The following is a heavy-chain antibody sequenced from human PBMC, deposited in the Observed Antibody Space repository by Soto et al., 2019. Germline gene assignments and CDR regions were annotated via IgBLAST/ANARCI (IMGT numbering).Heavy chain of an antibody. CDR1: GGTFSSYA. Sequence: GASVKVSCKASGGTFSSYAISWVRQAPGQGLEWMGGIIPIFGTANYAQKFQGRVTITADESTSTAYMELSSLTSDDTAVYYCARVAGHKNARFDTWGQGALVTVSS. CDR2: IIPIFGTA. D-gene: IGHD1-1*01. CDR3: ARVAGHKNARFDT. J-gene: IGHJ4*02. V-gene: IGHV1-69*13.